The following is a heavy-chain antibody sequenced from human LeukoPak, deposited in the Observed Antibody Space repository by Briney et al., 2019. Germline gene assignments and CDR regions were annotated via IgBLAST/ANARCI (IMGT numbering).Heavy chain of an antibody. Sequence: GGSLRLSCAASGFTFSSYGMHWVRQAPGKGLEWVAVIWYDGSNKYYADSVKGRFTISRDNSKNTLYLQMNSLRAEDTAVYYCARDGGAAETVTPDYWGQGTLVTVSS. J-gene: IGHJ4*02. CDR2: IWYDGSNK. CDR1: GFTFSSYG. CDR3: ARDGGAAETVTPDY. V-gene: IGHV3-33*01. D-gene: IGHD4-17*01.